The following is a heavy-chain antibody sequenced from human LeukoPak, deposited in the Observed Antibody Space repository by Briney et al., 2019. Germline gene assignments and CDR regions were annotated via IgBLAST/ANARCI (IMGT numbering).Heavy chain of an antibody. CDR3: ARDSPVVEPFDY. V-gene: IGHV1-46*01. J-gene: IGHJ4*02. CDR2: INPSGGST. CDR1: GYTFTSYY. D-gene: IGHD2-15*01. Sequence: ASVNVSCKASGYTFTSYYMHWVRQAPGQGLEWMGIINPSGGSTSYAQKFQGRVTMTRDTSTSTVYMELSSLRSEDTAVYYCARDSPVVEPFDYWGQGTLVTVSS.